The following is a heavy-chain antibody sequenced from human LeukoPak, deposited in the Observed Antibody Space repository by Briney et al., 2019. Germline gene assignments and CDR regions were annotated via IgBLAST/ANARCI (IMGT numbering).Heavy chain of an antibody. V-gene: IGHV1-69*13. CDR1: GGTFSSYT. CDR2: IIPIFGTA. D-gene: IGHD2-2*01. CDR3: ARDLFPDIVVVPAALYSYYYYGMDV. Sequence: GASVKVSCKASGGTFSSYTISWVRQAPGQGLEWMGGIIPIFGTANYAQKFQGRVTITADESTSTAYMELSSLRSEDTAVYYCARDLFPDIVVVPAALYSYYYYGMDVWGQGTTVTVSS. J-gene: IGHJ6*02.